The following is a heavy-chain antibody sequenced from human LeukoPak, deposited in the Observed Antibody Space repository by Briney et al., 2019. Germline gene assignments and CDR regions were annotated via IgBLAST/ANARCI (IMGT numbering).Heavy chain of an antibody. CDR1: GDSITSYY. CDR2: IYYSGST. V-gene: IGHV4-59*01. Sequence: SETLSLTCTVSGDSITSYYWSWIRQPPGKGLEWIGYIYYSGSTNYNPSLKSRVTISVDTSKNQFSLKLSSVTAADTAVYYCAQIAVAGYFDYWGQGTLVTVSS. CDR3: AQIAVAGYFDY. D-gene: IGHD6-19*01. J-gene: IGHJ4*02.